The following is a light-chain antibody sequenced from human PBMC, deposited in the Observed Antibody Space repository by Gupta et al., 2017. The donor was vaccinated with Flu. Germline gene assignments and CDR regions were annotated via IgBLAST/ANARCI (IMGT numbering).Light chain of an antibody. CDR1: AVPKQY. J-gene: IGLJ2*01. V-gene: IGLV3-25*02. CDR2: KDT. CDR3: QSADISATYRT. Sequence: YQLTQPPSVPVSPGQPARITCPGDAVPKQYSYWYQQKAGQAPILVREKDTERPSGIPERFAGSTSGTTVNLTISEVQAEDEGYCFCQSADISATYRTFGGGTRLTVL.